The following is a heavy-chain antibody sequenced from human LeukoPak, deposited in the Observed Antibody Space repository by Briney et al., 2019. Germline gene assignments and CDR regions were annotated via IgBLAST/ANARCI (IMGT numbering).Heavy chain of an antibody. J-gene: IGHJ2*01. D-gene: IGHD3-10*01. CDR3: ARPMVRETDWYFDL. CDR1: GFTFSNYG. Sequence: GGSLRLSCAGAGFTFSNYGMHWVRQAPGKGLEWLAVISYEGRTMYYADSVKGRFTISRDNAKNSLYLQMDSLRDEDTAVYYCARPMVRETDWYFDLWGRGTQVTVSS. CDR2: ISYEGRTM. V-gene: IGHV3-30*03.